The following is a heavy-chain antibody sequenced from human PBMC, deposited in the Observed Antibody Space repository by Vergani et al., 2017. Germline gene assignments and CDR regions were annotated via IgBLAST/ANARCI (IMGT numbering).Heavy chain of an antibody. V-gene: IGHV3-66*02. J-gene: IGHJ3*02. CDR2: IYSGGST. CDR1: GFTVSSNY. D-gene: IGHD4-23*01. Sequence: EVQLVESGGGLVQPGGSLRLSCAASGFTVSSNYMSWVRQAPGKGLEWVSVIYSGGSTYYADSVKGRFTISRDNSKNTLYLQMNSLRAEDTAVYYCARGSWQYDYGGNEDAFDIWGQGTMVTVSS. CDR3: ARGSWQYDYGGNEDAFDI.